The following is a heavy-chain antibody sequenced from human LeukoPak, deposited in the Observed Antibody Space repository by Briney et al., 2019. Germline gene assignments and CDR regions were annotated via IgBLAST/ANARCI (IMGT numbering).Heavy chain of an antibody. D-gene: IGHD6-13*01. V-gene: IGHV3-21*01. Sequence: PGGSLRLSCAGSGFSFGTYSMNWVRQAPGKGLEWVSSISSSSSYIYYADSVKGRFTISRDNAKNSLYLQMNSLRAEDTAVYYCARDLEAANTYYFDYWGQGTMVTVSS. J-gene: IGHJ4*02. CDR3: ARDLEAANTYYFDY. CDR2: ISSSSSYI. CDR1: GFSFGTYS.